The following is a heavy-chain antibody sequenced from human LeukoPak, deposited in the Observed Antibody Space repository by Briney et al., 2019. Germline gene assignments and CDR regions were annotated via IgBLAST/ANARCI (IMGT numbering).Heavy chain of an antibody. CDR3: AREVKSGSREFDY. V-gene: IGHV3-21*04. CDR1: GFTFSSYG. D-gene: IGHD2-21*01. CDR2: ISPSGGIT. Sequence: PGGSLRLSCAASGFTFSSYGMHWVRQAPGKGLEWVSGISPSGGITYYTDSVKGRFTISRDNAKNSLYLQMNSLRAEDTAVYYCAREVKSGSREFDYWGQGTLVTVSS. J-gene: IGHJ4*02.